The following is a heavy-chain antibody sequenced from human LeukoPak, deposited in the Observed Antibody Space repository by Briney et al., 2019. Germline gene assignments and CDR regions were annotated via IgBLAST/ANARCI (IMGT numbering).Heavy chain of an antibody. J-gene: IGHJ4*02. V-gene: IGHV1-2*06. D-gene: IGHD1-26*01. Sequence: ASVTVSSKASGYTFTGYYMHWVRQAPGQGLEWMGRIDPYYGATDYAQKLQGRVTITGDTSINTAYMELSGLKSDDTAVYYCSRESGSYHGHDYWGQGTLVTVSS. CDR2: IDPYYGAT. CDR3: SRESGSYHGHDY. CDR1: GYTFTGYY.